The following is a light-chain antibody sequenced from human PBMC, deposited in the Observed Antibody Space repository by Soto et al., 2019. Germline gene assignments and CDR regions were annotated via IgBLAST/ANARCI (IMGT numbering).Light chain of an antibody. CDR3: QQRSNWPPSIT. Sequence: EILMTQSPATLSVSPGETVTFSCRASRSVSNRLAWYQHKPGQAPRLLISGASNGATGIPPKFSGSGSGTEFTLTVDSLQSDDIAVYYCQQRSNWPPSITFGQGTRLEIK. CDR2: GAS. J-gene: IGKJ5*01. CDR1: RSVSNR. V-gene: IGKV3-15*01.